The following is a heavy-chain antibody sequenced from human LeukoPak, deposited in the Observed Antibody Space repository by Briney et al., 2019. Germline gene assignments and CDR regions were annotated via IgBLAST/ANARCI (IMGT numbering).Heavy chain of an antibody. CDR2: IKTDGRTT. V-gene: IGHV3-74*01. Sequence: GGSLRLSCAASGMTFSNHWMHWVRQAPGKGLVWVSLIKTDGRTTIYTDSVKGRFTISRDNGKSILYLQMNSLRAEDTGIYYCTTGPGYGYEWWGQGTVVTVSS. D-gene: IGHD3-16*01. CDR1: GMTFSNHW. CDR3: TTGPGYGYEW. J-gene: IGHJ4*02.